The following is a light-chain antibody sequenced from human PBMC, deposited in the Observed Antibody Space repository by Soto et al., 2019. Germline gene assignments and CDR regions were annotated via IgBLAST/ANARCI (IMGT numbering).Light chain of an antibody. CDR3: QQYNYRPPA. V-gene: IGKV3-15*01. CDR2: GAS. Sequence: EIVMTQSPATLSESPGERAALSCRASQSVSGNLAWYQQTPGQAPRLLIYGASTRATGIPARFSGSGFGTEFTLTISSLKSEDFAVYYCQQYNYRPPAFGQGTRLEIK. CDR1: QSVSGN. J-gene: IGKJ5*01.